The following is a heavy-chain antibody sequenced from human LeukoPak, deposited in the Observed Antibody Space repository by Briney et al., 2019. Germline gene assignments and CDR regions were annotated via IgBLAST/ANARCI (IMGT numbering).Heavy chain of an antibody. CDR3: TRDVIRGTNLGY. CDR2: IYSGGRT. J-gene: IGHJ4*02. V-gene: IGHV3-66*02. D-gene: IGHD3-10*01. Sequence: GGSLRLSCAASGFSVSRNYMTWVRQAPGKGLEWVSVIYSGGRTDYADSVKGRFTISGDSSKNTLYLQTNSLRAEDTAVYYCTRDVIRGTNLGYWGQGTLVTVSS. CDR1: GFSVSRNY.